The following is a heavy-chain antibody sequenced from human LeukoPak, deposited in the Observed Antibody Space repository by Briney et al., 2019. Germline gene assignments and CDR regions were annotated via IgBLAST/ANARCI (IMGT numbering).Heavy chain of an antibody. Sequence: PSGTLSLTCTVSGGSISTNTWWTWVRQPPGKGLEWIGYIYHSGSTYYNPSLKSRVTISVDRSKNQFSLKLNSVTAADTAVYYCARARGDGYNYDYWGQGALVTVSS. D-gene: IGHD5-24*01. CDR3: ARARGDGYNYDY. CDR1: GGSISTNTW. J-gene: IGHJ4*02. CDR2: IYHSGST. V-gene: IGHV4-4*02.